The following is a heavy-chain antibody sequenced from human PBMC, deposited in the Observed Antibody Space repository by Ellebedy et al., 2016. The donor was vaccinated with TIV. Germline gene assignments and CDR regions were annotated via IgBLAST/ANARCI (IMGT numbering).Heavy chain of an antibody. CDR2: VSYDGSNK. J-gene: IGHJ4*02. D-gene: IGHD3-22*01. CDR3: AKDKLDGEAHHSDNSGCLDN. CDR1: EFTFRSYG. V-gene: IGHV3-30*18. Sequence: GESLKISCAASEFTFRSYGMHWVRQAPGKGLEWVAAVSYDGSNKYYADSVKGRFTISRDNSKNTLYLQMNSLRAEDTALYFCAKDKLDGEAHHSDNSGCLDNWGQGTLVTVSS.